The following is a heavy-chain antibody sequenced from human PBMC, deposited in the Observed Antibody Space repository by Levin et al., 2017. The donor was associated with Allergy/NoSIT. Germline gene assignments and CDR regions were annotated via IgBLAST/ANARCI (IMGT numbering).Heavy chain of an antibody. D-gene: IGHD3-10*01. Sequence: PGGSLRLSCAASGFTFSSYGIHWVRQAPGKGLEWVAVMSYDGSNKYYADSVKGRFTISRDTSKNTLYLQMNSLRAEDTAVYYCAKELYGVGSYYNKDYCYGMDVWGQGTTVTVSS. CDR1: GFTFSSYG. CDR3: AKELYGVGSYYNKDYCYGMDV. CDR2: MSYDGSNK. J-gene: IGHJ6*02. V-gene: IGHV3-30*18.